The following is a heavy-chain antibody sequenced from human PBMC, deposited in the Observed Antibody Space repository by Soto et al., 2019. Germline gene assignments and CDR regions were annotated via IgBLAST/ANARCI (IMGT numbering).Heavy chain of an antibody. Sequence: GGSLRLSCAASGFTVSSNYMSWVRQAPGKGLEWVSVIYSGGSTYYADSVKGRFTISRDNSKNTLYLQMNSLRAEDTAVYYCARGQDIVVVPAAKPVVGAFDIWGQGTMVTVSS. CDR3: ARGQDIVVVPAAKPVVGAFDI. V-gene: IGHV3-66*01. D-gene: IGHD2-2*02. CDR1: GFTVSSNY. J-gene: IGHJ3*02. CDR2: IYSGGST.